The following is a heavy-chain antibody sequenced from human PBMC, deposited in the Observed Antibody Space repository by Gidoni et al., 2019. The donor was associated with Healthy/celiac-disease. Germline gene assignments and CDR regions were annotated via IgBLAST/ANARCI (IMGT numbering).Heavy chain of an antibody. Sequence: ELQLVESGGALVQPGGSLRLSCAPSGLTFSSYAMSWVRQAPGKGLEWISAISGSGGSTYYADSVKGRFTISRDNSKNTLYLQMNSLRAEDTAVYYCAKDMQPGWFDPWGQGTLVTVSS. CDR3: AKDMQPGWFDP. D-gene: IGHD2-2*01. CDR1: GLTFSSYA. CDR2: ISGSGGST. J-gene: IGHJ5*02. V-gene: IGHV3-23*04.